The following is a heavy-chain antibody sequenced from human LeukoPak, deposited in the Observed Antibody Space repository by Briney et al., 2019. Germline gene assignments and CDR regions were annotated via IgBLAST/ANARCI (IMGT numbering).Heavy chain of an antibody. CDR2: IDYSGST. V-gene: IGHV4-59*01. D-gene: IGHD3-22*01. J-gene: IGHJ3*02. CDR1: GGSTNSYYY. Sequence: SETLSLTCTVSGGSTNSYYYWSWIRQPPGKGLEWIGYIDYSGSTNYNPSLKSRVTISVDTSKNQFSLKLSSVTAADTAVYYCARANSGFWAFDIWGQGTMVTVSS. CDR3: ARANSGFWAFDI.